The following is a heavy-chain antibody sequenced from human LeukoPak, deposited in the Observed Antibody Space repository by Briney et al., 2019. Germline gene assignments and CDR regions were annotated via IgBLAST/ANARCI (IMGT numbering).Heavy chain of an antibody. Sequence: GGSLRLSCTASGFKFSDAWMTWVRQAPGKGLEWVGRIKRGGTTDYAAPMNHRFTISRDDSKTTLYLQMNNLKIEDTAVYYCTTDDGDYGGYWGQGTLVTVSS. D-gene: IGHD4-17*01. J-gene: IGHJ4*02. V-gene: IGHV3-15*01. CDR2: IKRGGTT. CDR1: GFKFSDAW. CDR3: TTDDGDYGGY.